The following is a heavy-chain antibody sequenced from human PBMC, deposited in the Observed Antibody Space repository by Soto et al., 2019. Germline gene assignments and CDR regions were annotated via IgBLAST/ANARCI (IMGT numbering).Heavy chain of an antibody. CDR2: TYYRSKWYS. V-gene: IGHV6-1*01. CDR3: ASDLGGRSSSRRPGNWFDP. Sequence: QVQLQQSGPGLVKPSQTLSLTCAISGDSVSSNSAAWNWIRQSPSRGLEWLGGTYYRSKWYSDYAASVKSRITSNPDTPKNQFSLQLNSVTPEDTAVYYCASDLGGRSSSRRPGNWFDPWGQGTLVTVSS. D-gene: IGHD6-13*01. CDR1: GDSVSSNSAA. J-gene: IGHJ5*02.